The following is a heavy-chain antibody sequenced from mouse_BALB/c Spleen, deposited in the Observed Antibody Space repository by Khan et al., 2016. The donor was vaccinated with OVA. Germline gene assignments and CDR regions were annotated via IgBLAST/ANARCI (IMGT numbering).Heavy chain of an antibody. V-gene: IGHV14-3*02. D-gene: IGHD1-1*02. Sequence: VQLKQSGAELVKPGASVKLSCTSSGFNIKDTYIHWVRQRPEQGLEWMGTIDPANGNTKYDPKFQGKATITNNTSSNTAYLNNSSLTSEDTAGYCCARWGWCYAMDYWGQGTSVTVSA. CDR1: GFNIKDTY. CDR3: ARWGWCYAMDY. J-gene: IGHJ4*01. CDR2: IDPANGNT.